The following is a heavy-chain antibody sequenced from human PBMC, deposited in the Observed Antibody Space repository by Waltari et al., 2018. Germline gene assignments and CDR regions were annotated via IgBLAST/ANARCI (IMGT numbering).Heavy chain of an antibody. D-gene: IGHD3-10*01. CDR1: GGSIRSYY. V-gene: IGHV4-59*01. J-gene: IGHJ5*02. CDR2: IYYSGST. Sequence: QVQLQESGPGLVKPSETLSLTCTVSGGSIRSYYWSWIRQPPGKGLEWIGYIYYSGSTNYNPSLKSRVTISVDSSKNQFSLKLSSVTAADTAVYYCARGLRLSYYYGSGSYWFDPWGQGTLVTVSS. CDR3: ARGLRLSYYYGSGSYWFDP.